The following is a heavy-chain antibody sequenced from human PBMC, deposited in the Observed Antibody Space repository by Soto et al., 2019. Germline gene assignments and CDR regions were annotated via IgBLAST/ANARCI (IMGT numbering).Heavy chain of an antibody. CDR1: GFTFNHYA. D-gene: IGHD4-4*01. CDR3: AREFDYSNYDGYGIYV. CDR2: ISGSGDSA. J-gene: IGHJ6*02. V-gene: IGHV3-23*01. Sequence: GGSLRLSCAASGFTFNHYAMTWVRQAPGKGLEWVSGISGSGDSAYYADSVKGRFTISRDNSKNTLYLQMNSLRAEDTAVYYCAREFDYSNYDGYGIYVWGQGTTVTVSS.